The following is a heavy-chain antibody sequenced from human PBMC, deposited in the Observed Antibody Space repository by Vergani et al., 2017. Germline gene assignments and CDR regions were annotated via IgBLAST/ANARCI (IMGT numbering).Heavy chain of an antibody. CDR1: GASINNDFYY. J-gene: IGHJ3*01. CDR3: ARDNKQLRPRAFDL. CDR2: IYVSCIT. D-gene: IGHD4-23*01. V-gene: IGHV4-61*02. Sequence: QVQLQESGPGLVKPSQTLSLTCTVSGASINNDFYYWHWIRQPAGKGLEWIGRIYVSCITDYNSSLQSRVHMSVETSKNQFSLTLTSVTAAYAAVYYCARDNKQLRPRAFDLGRQGTMVTVSS.